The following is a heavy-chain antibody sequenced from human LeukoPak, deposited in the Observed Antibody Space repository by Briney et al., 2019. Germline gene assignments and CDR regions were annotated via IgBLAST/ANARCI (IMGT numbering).Heavy chain of an antibody. V-gene: IGHV3-23*01. CDR1: GFTFGNYA. CDR2: ISGSGGTT. D-gene: IGHD3-16*01. Sequence: GASLRLSCAASGFTFGNYAMTWVRQAPGKGLECVSDISGSGGTTYYADSVKGRFTISRDNSKNTLYLQMNSLTAEDTAVYYCAKTLWGGFDYWGQGILVTVSS. J-gene: IGHJ4*02. CDR3: AKTLWGGFDY.